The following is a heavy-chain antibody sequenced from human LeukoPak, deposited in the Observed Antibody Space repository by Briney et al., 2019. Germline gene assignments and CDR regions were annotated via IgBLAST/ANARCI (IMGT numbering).Heavy chain of an antibody. Sequence: ASVKVSCKASGYTFTSYDINWVRQATGQGLEWMGWMNPNSGNTGYAQKFQGRVTMTRNTSISTAYMELSSPRSEDTAMYHCARVIQLDYYYYYYMEGWGKGTTVTVSS. D-gene: IGHD4-11*01. CDR3: ARVIQLDYYYYYYMEG. CDR1: GYTFTSYD. CDR2: MNPNSGNT. J-gene: IGHJ6*03. V-gene: IGHV1-8*02.